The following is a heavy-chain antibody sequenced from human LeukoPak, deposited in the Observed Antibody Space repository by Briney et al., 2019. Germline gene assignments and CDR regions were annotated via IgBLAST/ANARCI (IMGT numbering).Heavy chain of an antibody. D-gene: IGHD3-3*01. V-gene: IGHV4-59*01. CDR2: LYYSGTT. J-gene: IGHJ6*02. Sequence: PSETLSLTCTLSGGPITNYYWTWIRQPPGKRLEWIGYLYYSGTTNYNPSLKNRVTISVDTSKNQFSLRLSSVTAADTAVYYCARGFGFGMLDVWGRGTTVIVSS. CDR1: GGPITNYY. CDR3: ARGFGFGMLDV.